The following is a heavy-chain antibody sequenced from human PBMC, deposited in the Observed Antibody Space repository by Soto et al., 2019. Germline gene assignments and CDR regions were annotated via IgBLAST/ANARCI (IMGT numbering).Heavy chain of an antibody. CDR3: ASCAVTGTAGLDF. V-gene: IGHV1-2*02. Sequence: ASVKVSCKASGYTFSGFYMHWVRQAPGQGLEWMGWINPNSGGTKSAEKFQGRVTMTRDTSTSTAYMELSRLTSDDTAVYYCASCAVTGTAGLDFWGQGTQVTVSS. CDR1: GYTFSGFY. J-gene: IGHJ4*02. CDR2: INPNSGGT. D-gene: IGHD6-19*01.